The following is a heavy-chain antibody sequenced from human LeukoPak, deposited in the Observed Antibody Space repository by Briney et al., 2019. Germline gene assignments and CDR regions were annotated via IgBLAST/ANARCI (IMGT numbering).Heavy chain of an antibody. CDR3: ARVGWLRLGELSLYRREYYFDY. Sequence: SETLSLTCTVSGGSISSGDYYWTWIRQYPGKGLEWIGYIYYRGSTYYNPSLQSRVTISVDTSKNQFSLKLSSVTAADTAVYHCARVGWLRLGELSLYRREYYFDYWGQGTLVTVSS. J-gene: IGHJ4*02. CDR2: IYYRGST. D-gene: IGHD3-16*02. V-gene: IGHV4-31*03. CDR1: GGSISSGDYY.